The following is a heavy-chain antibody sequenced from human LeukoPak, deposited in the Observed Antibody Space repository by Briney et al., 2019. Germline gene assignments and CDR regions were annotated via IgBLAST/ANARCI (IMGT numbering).Heavy chain of an antibody. V-gene: IGHV1-69*04. Sequence: GSSVKVSCKASGGTFSSYAISWVRQAPGQGLEWMGRIIPILGIANYAQKFQGRVTITADKSTSTAYMELSSLRSEDTAVYYCARDAADPLWAAAGTPVGWFDPWGQGTLVTVST. CDR2: IIPILGIA. D-gene: IGHD6-13*01. CDR3: ARDAADPLWAAAGTPVGWFDP. J-gene: IGHJ5*02. CDR1: GGTFSSYA.